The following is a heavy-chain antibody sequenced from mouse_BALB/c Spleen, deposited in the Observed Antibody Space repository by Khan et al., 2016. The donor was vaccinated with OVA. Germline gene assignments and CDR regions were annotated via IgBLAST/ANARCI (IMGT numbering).Heavy chain of an antibody. CDR2: ISFSGST. J-gene: IGHJ4*01. D-gene: IGHD2-3*01. CDR3: ARDGSRYNYAMDY. Sequence: DVQLQESGPGLVKPSQSLSLTCTVTGYSITSDYAWNWIRQFPGNKLEWMGYISFSGSTNYNPALKSRISITRETSKNQFFLQLNSVTTEDTATYYCARDGSRYNYAMDYWGQGTSVTVSS. CDR1: GYSITSDYA. V-gene: IGHV3-2*02.